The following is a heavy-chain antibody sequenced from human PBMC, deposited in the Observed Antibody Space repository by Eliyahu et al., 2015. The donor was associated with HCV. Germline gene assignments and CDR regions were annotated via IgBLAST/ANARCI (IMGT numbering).Heavy chain of an antibody. CDR2: ISGSGGST. J-gene: IGHJ3*01. CDR3: AKRYYSDSGGYMGSIDV. V-gene: IGHV3-23*01. CDR1: GFTFSSHA. D-gene: IGHD3-22*01. Sequence: EVQLLESGGGLVQPGGSLRLSCAASGFTFSSHAMNWVRQTPGKGLEWVSAISGSGGSTDYADSVKGRFTISRDNSKNTLYLQMNSLRDDDTAVYYCAKRYYSDSGGYMGSIDVWGQGTMVTVSS.